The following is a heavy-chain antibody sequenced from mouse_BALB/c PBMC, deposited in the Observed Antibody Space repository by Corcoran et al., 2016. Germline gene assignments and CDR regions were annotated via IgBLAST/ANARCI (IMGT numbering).Heavy chain of an antibody. Sequence: QIQLVQSGPELKKPGETVKISCKASGYTFTNYGMNWVKQAPGKGLKWMGWINTYTGEPTYADDFKGRFAFSLETSASTAYLQIKNLKNEDTATYFCARFYCDYRDLDYWGQGTTLTVSS. CDR1: GYTFTNYG. CDR3: ARFYCDYRDLDY. J-gene: IGHJ2*01. CDR2: INTYTGEP. D-gene: IGHD2-4*01. V-gene: IGHV9-3-1*01.